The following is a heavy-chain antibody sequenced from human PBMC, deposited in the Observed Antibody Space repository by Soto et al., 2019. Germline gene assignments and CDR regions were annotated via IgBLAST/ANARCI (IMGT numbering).Heavy chain of an antibody. J-gene: IGHJ4*02. CDR2: ISSTTNYI. CDR3: ARESEDLTSNFDY. CDR1: GFTFTRYS. Sequence: LRLSCAASGFTFTRYSINWVRQAPGKGLEWVSSISSTTNYIYYADSMKGRFTVSRDNAKNSVYLEMNSLSAEDTAVYYCARESEDLTSNFDYWGQGTLVTV. V-gene: IGHV3-21*01.